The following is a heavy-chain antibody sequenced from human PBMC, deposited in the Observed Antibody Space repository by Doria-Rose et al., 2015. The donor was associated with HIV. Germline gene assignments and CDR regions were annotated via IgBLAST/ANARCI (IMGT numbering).Heavy chain of an antibody. CDR1: GGSISSGSYY. D-gene: IGHD1-26*01. V-gene: IGHV4-61*02. CDR3: ARVGFTGSAEYFQH. CDR2: IYTSGST. Sequence: QVQLQESGPGLVKPSQTLSLTCTVSGGSISSGSYYWSWIRQPAGKGLEWIGHIYTSGSTNYNPSLKSRVTISVAPSKNQFSLRRRSVTAADTAVYYCARVGFTGSAEYFQHWGQGTLVTISS. J-gene: IGHJ1*01.